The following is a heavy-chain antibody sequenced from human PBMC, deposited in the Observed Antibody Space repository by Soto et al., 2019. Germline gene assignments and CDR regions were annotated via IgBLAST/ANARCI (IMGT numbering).Heavy chain of an antibody. CDR2: IIPIFGTA. D-gene: IGHD3-22*01. V-gene: IGHV1-69*13. Sequence: SVKVSCKASGGTFSSYAISWVRQAPGQGLEWMGGIIPIFGTANYAQKFQGRVTITAGESTSTAYMELSSLRSEDTAVYYCARHYDSSGYYFDYWGQGTLVTVSS. J-gene: IGHJ4*02. CDR1: GGTFSSYA. CDR3: ARHYDSSGYYFDY.